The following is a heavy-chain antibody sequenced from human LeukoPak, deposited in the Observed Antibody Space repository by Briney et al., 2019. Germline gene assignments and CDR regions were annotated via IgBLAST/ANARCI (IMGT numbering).Heavy chain of an antibody. CDR2: ISRSGDK. Sequence: GGSLRLSCAASGFTFSTYAMTWVRQAPGKGLEWVSAISRSGDKYYADSVRGRFTISRGNSKSTVYLQLNNLRAEDTAVYYCMTSGGRSDDAWGQGTQVTVS. V-gene: IGHV3-23*01. CDR1: GFTFSTYA. CDR3: MTSGGRSDDA. J-gene: IGHJ4*02. D-gene: IGHD1-14*01.